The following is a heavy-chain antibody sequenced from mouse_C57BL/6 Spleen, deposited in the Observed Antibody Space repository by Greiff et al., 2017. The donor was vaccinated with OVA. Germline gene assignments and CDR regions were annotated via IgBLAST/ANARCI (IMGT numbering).Heavy chain of an antibody. D-gene: IGHD1-1*01. Sequence: EVQLVESGGGLVKPGGSLKLSCAASGFTFSSYAMSWVRQTPEKRLEWVATISDGGSYTYYPDNVKGRFTISRDNAKNNLYLQMSHLKSEDTAMYYCARAPTVVDYFDYWGQGTTLTVSS. CDR3: ARAPTVVDYFDY. V-gene: IGHV5-4*01. J-gene: IGHJ2*01. CDR1: GFTFSSYA. CDR2: ISDGGSYT.